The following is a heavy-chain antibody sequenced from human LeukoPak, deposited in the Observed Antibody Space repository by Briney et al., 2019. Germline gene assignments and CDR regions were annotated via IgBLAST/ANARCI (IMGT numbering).Heavy chain of an antibody. J-gene: IGHJ6*03. D-gene: IGHD1-26*01. CDR2: VGTAGDT. CDR1: GFTLSSHD. Sequence: PGGSLRLSCAASGFTLSSHDMYWVRQATGEGLEWVSGVGTAGDTHYADSVQGRFTISRDTAKNSLYLQMNSLRAGDTAVYYCAREVGFDYSIDAWGKGTTVIVSS. CDR3: AREVGFDYSIDA. V-gene: IGHV3-13*01.